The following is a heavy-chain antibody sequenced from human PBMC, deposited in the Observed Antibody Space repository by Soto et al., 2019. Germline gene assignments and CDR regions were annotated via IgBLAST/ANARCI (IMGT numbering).Heavy chain of an antibody. J-gene: IGHJ6*02. CDR3: TRHDSNYDFWSGSPPRYGMDV. CDR1: GFTFGASA. CDR2: IGSKGETYAT. V-gene: IGHV3-73*01. D-gene: IGHD3-3*01. Sequence: PGGSLRLSCAASGFTFGASALQWVRQASGKGLEWLGRIGSKGETYATTYAASVKGRFTISRDDSKKTAYLQMNSLKTEDTAVYYCTRHDSNYDFWSGSPPRYGMDVWGQGTTVTVSS.